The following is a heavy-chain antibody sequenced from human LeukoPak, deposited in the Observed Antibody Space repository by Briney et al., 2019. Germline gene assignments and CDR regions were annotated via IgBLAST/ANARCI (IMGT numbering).Heavy chain of an antibody. Sequence: PGGSLRLSCAASGFTFSSYSMNWVRQAPGKGLELVSSISSSSSYIYYADSVKGRFTISRDNAKNSLYLQMNGLRAEDTAVYYCARYQEWELLDYWGQGTLVTVSS. CDR3: ARYQEWELLDY. CDR2: ISSSSSYI. V-gene: IGHV3-21*01. D-gene: IGHD1-26*01. CDR1: GFTFSSYS. J-gene: IGHJ4*02.